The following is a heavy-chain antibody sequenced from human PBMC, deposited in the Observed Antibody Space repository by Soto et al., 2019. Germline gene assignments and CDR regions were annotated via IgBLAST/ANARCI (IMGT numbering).Heavy chain of an antibody. Sequence: GGSLRLSCAASGFTFSSYGMHWVRQAPGKGLEWVAVISYDGSNKYYADSVKGRFTISRDNSKNTLYLQMNSLRVEDTAVYYCAKDSMIVVVTHPMYFDYWGQGTLVTVSS. J-gene: IGHJ4*02. CDR2: ISYDGSNK. D-gene: IGHD3-22*01. CDR1: GFTFSSYG. CDR3: AKDSMIVVVTHPMYFDY. V-gene: IGHV3-30*18.